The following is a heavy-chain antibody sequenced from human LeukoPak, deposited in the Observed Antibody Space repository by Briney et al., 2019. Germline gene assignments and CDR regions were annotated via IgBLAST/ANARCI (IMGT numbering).Heavy chain of an antibody. Sequence: GASVKVSCKASGYTFTSYDINWVRQATGQGLEWMGWMNPNSGSTGYAQKFQGRVTMTRNTSISTAYMELSSLRSEDTAVYYCARVPSSIAARPIDYWGQGTLVTVSS. J-gene: IGHJ4*02. CDR3: ARVPSSIAARPIDY. CDR2: MNPNSGST. D-gene: IGHD6-6*01. V-gene: IGHV1-8*01. CDR1: GYTFTSYD.